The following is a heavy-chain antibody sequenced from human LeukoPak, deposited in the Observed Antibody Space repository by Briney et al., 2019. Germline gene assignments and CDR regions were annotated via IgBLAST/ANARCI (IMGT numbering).Heavy chain of an antibody. CDR3: ARGGSSGYDRNYFDY. Sequence: SETLSLTCTVSGGSISSSSYYWGWIRQPPGKGLEWVGSIYYSGSTYYNPSLKSRVTISVDTSKNQFSLKLSSVTAADTAVYYRARGGSSGYDRNYFDYWGQGTLVTVSS. CDR2: IYYSGST. V-gene: IGHV4-39*07. J-gene: IGHJ4*02. D-gene: IGHD5-12*01. CDR1: GGSISSSSYY.